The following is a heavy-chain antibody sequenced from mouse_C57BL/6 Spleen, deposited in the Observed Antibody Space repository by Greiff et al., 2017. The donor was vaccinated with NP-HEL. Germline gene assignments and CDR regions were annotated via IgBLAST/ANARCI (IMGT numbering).Heavy chain of an antibody. CDR3: ASSFYGNSFAY. J-gene: IGHJ3*01. D-gene: IGHD2-10*01. V-gene: IGHV1-52*01. Sequence: QVQLQQPGAELVRPGSSVKLSCKASGYTFTSYWMHWVKQRPIQGLEWIGNIDPSDSETHYNQKFKDKATLTVDKSSSTAYMQLSSLTSEDSAVYYCASSFYGNSFAYWGQGTLVTVSA. CDR1: GYTFTSYW. CDR2: IDPSDSET.